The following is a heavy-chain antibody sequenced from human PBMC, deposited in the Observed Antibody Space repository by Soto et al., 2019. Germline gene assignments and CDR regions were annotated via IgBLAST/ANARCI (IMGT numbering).Heavy chain of an antibody. CDR2: ICNSGTT. CDR1: GGSIRSYC. D-gene: IGHD3-22*01. CDR3: ARAYDSSGYSLLGP. V-gene: IGHV4-59*01. Sequence: SETLSLTCTVSGGSIRSYCWTWIRQPPGEGLEWIGCICNSGTTNYNPSLKSRVTISVDTSKNQFSLKLSSVTAADTAVYYCARAYDSSGYSLLGPWGQGTLVTV. J-gene: IGHJ5*02.